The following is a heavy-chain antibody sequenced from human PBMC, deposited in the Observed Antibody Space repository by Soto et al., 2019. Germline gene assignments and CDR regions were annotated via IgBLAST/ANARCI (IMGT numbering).Heavy chain of an antibody. Sequence: GGSLRLSCTASGFTFGDYAMSWVRQAPGKGLEWVGFIRSKAYGGTTEYAASVKGRFTISRDDSKSIAYLQMNSLKTEDTAVYSCTRRTYYDSSGYYLDYWGQGTLVTVSS. CDR2: IRSKAYGGTT. CDR3: TRRTYYDSSGYYLDY. V-gene: IGHV3-49*04. J-gene: IGHJ4*02. CDR1: GFTFGDYA. D-gene: IGHD3-22*01.